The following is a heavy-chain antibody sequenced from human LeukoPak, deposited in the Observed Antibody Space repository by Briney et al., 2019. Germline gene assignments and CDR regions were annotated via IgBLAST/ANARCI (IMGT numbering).Heavy chain of an antibody. J-gene: IGHJ6*02. CDR2: INNSSRYI. CDR3: ARDLGIVYYYGMDV. V-gene: IGHV3-21*01. Sequence: SGGSLRLSCAPSEFTFNNYTLNWARQVPGKGLEWVSSINNSSRYISYADSVNGRFTISRDNAKNSLYLQMNSLRAEDTAVYYCARDLGIVYYYGMDVWGQGTTVIVSS. CDR1: EFTFNNYT. D-gene: IGHD7-27*01.